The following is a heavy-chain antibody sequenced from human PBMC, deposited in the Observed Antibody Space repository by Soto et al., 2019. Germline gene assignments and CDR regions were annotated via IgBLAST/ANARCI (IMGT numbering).Heavy chain of an antibody. Sequence: GGSLRLSCTASGFTFSSYAMNWVRQAPGKGLEWVSATTGSGGVTYYADSVKGRFTISRDNSKNTLYLQMNSLRAEDTAVYYCVKSFYYDILTGYTSYFDYWGQGTLVTVSS. CDR2: TTGSGGVT. CDR1: GFTFSSYA. D-gene: IGHD3-9*01. J-gene: IGHJ4*02. V-gene: IGHV3-23*01. CDR3: VKSFYYDILTGYTSYFDY.